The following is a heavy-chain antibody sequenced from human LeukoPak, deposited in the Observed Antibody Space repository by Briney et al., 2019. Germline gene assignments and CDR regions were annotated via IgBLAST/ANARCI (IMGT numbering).Heavy chain of an antibody. Sequence: ASVKVSCKASGYIFTSYDINWVRQATGQGLEWMGWMNPNRGNTGYAQNFQGRVTMTRNTSISTAYMELSSLRSEDTAVYYCARVSIAAAGLTMHTYYYYYYMDVWGKGTTVTVSS. V-gene: IGHV1-8*01. J-gene: IGHJ6*03. D-gene: IGHD6-13*01. CDR3: ARVSIAAAGLTMHTYYYYYYMDV. CDR2: MNPNRGNT. CDR1: GYIFTSYD.